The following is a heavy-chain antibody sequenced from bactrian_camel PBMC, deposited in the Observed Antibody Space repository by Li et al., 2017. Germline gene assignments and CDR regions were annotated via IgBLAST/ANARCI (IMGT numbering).Heavy chain of an antibody. J-gene: IGHJ4*01. Sequence: HVQLVESGGGSVQAGGSLRLSCVASHYIISTACMGWFRQAPGKEREAIAHIVLHGPNTYADAVRGRFTISKETDKNTLALQMSSLEPEDSGMYFCAVAPGCRWKMDMTAGHYSLWGQGTQVTVS. D-gene: IGHD4*01. CDR2: IVLHGPN. CDR3: AVAPGCRWKMDMTAGHYSL. V-gene: IGHV3S53*01. CDR1: HYIISTAC.